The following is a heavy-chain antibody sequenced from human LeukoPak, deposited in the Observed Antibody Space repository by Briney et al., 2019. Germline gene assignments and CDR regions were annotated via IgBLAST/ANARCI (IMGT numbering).Heavy chain of an antibody. CDR2: ISWNSGSI. Sequence: GGSLRLSCAASGFTFDDYAMHWVRQAPGKGLEWVSGISWNSGSIGYADSVKGRFTISRDNARNSLYLQMNSLRAEDTALYYCAGYPYYDSSGGVYWGQGTLVTVSS. CDR3: AGYPYYDSSGGVY. J-gene: IGHJ4*02. D-gene: IGHD3-22*01. V-gene: IGHV3-9*01. CDR1: GFTFDDYA.